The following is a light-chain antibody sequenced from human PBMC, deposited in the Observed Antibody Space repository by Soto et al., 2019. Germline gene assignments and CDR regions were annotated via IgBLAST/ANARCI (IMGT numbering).Light chain of an antibody. Sequence: QSVLTQPASVSGSPGQSITISCTGTSSDVGGYNYVSWYQQYPGKVPKLLINKVTNRPSGVSYRFSGSKSGNTASLTISALLAEDEADYFCASSTSDSLYVFGTGTKVTV. J-gene: IGLJ1*01. V-gene: IGLV2-14*01. CDR1: SSDVGGYNY. CDR2: KVT. CDR3: ASSTSDSLYV.